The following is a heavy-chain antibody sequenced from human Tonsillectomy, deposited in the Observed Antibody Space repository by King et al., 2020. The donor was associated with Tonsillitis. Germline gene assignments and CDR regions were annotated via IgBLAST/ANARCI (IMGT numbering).Heavy chain of an antibody. CDR2: ISSSSSYI. CDR1: GFTFSSYS. J-gene: IGHJ6*02. CDR3: AREENIAVAGIYYYYGMDV. V-gene: IGHV3-21*01. Sequence: VQLVESGGGLVKPGGSLRLSCAASGFTFSSYSMNWVRQAPGKGLEWVSSISSSSSYIYYADSVKGRFTISRDNAKNSLYLQMNRLRAEDTAVYYCAREENIAVAGIYYYYGMDVWGQGTTVTVSS. D-gene: IGHD6-19*01.